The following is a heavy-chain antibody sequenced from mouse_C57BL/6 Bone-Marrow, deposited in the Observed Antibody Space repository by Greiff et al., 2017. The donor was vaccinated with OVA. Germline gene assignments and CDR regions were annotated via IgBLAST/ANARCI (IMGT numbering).Heavy chain of an antibody. CDR1: GFTFSSYT. CDR3: ARPRYGSILAWFAY. V-gene: IGHV5-9*01. CDR2: ISGGGGNT. J-gene: IGHJ3*01. Sequence: EVQVVESGGGLVKPGGSLKLSCAASGFTFSSYTMSWVRQTPEKRLEWVATISGGGGNTYYPDSVKGRFTISRDNAKNTLYMQLSSLRSEDTALYYCARPRYGSILAWFAYWGQGTLVTVSA. D-gene: IGHD1-1*01.